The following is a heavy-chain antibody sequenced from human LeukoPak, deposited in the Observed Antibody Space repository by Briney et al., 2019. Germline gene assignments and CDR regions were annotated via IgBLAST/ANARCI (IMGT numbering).Heavy chain of an antibody. D-gene: IGHD3-3*01. CDR2: ISGSGGST. CDR3: ARYYSYDFWSGYYGYFDY. J-gene: IGHJ4*02. Sequence: PGGSLRLSCAASGFTFSSYAMSWVRQAPGKGLEWVSAISGSGGSTYYADSVKGRFTISRDNSKNTLYLQMNSLRAEDTAVSYCARYYSYDFWSGYYGYFDYWGQGTLVTVSS. CDR1: GFTFSSYA. V-gene: IGHV3-23*01.